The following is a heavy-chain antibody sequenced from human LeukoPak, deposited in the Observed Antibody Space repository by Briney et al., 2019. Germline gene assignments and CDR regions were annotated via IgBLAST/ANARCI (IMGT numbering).Heavy chain of an antibody. CDR2: IRYDGSNK. J-gene: IGHJ4*02. V-gene: IGHV3-30*02. CDR1: GFTFSSYG. Sequence: GVSLRLSCAASGFTFSSYGVHWARRARGKGLEWVEFIRYDGSNKYYADSVKGRFTISRDNSKNTLYLQMNSLRADDTAVYYCAKDIYIGALWDGIYWGQGTLVTVSS. CDR3: AKDIYIGALWDGIY. D-gene: IGHD2-15*01.